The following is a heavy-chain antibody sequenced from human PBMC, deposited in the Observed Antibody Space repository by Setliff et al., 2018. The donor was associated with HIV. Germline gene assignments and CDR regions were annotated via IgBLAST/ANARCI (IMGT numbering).Heavy chain of an antibody. CDR3: ASKLYCTYGVCLDAFDI. D-gene: IGHD2-8*01. CDR2: VNPNSGGT. V-gene: IGHV1-2*06. J-gene: IGHJ3*02. Sequence: ASVKVSCKASGYTFTGYYIHWVRQAPGQGLEWMGRVNPNSGGTNYAQKFQGRVTMTRDTSISTAYMELSRLRSDDTAVYYCASKLYCTYGVCLDAFDIWGQGTMVTGS. CDR1: GYTFTGYY.